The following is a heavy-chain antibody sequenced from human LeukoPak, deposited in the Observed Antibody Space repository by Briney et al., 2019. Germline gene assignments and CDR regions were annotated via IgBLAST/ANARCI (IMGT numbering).Heavy chain of an antibody. Sequence: GGSLRLSCEASGFTFNNAWMTWVRQAPGKGLEWVGRIKSKTDGGTTDYAAPVKGRFIISRDDSKNTLYLQMNSLKTEDTAVYYCTTEGEYCSSTSCPDMDAFDIWGQGTMVTVSS. J-gene: IGHJ3*02. CDR1: GFTFNNAW. CDR2: IKSKTDGGTT. D-gene: IGHD2-2*01. CDR3: TTEGEYCSSTSCPDMDAFDI. V-gene: IGHV3-15*01.